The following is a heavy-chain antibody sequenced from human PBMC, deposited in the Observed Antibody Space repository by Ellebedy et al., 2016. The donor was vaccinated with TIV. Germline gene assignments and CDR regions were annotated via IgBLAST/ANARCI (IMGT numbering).Heavy chain of an antibody. D-gene: IGHD3/OR15-3a*01. CDR2: INEDGSTT. CDR3: VHDAFGPEDY. J-gene: IGHJ4*02. CDR1: GVTFRNYW. V-gene: IGHV3-74*01. Sequence: PGGSLRLSCAVSGVTFRNYWMHWVRQVPGKGLVWVSRINEDGSTTNHADSVRGRFAISRDNARSTLFLQMNSLRAEDTAVYYCVHDAFGPEDYWGQGVLVTVSS.